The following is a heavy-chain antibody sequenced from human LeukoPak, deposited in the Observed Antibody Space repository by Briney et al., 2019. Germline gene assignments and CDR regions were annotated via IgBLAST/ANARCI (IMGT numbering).Heavy chain of an antibody. CDR3: ATTYYYDSSGVFDI. D-gene: IGHD3-22*01. V-gene: IGHV4-38-2*01. Sequence: PSETLSLTCAVSGYSISSGYYWGWIRQPPGKGLEWIGSIYHSGSTYYNPSLKSRVTISVDTSKNQFSLKLSSVTAADTAVYYCATTYYYDSSGVFDIWGQGTMVTVSS. CDR2: IYHSGST. J-gene: IGHJ3*02. CDR1: GYSISSGYY.